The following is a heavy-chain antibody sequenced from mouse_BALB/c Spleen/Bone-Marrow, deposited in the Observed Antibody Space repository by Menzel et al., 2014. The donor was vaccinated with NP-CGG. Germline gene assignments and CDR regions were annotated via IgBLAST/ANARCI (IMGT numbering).Heavy chain of an antibody. CDR2: IRNKANGYTT. V-gene: IGHV7-3*02. Sequence: VQLKDSGGGLVQPGGSLRLPCATSGFTFTDYYMSWVRQPPGKALEWLGFIRNKANGYTTEYSASVKGRFTISRDNSQSILYLQMNTLRAEDSATYYCARDDYYAMDYWGQGTSVTVSS. J-gene: IGHJ4*01. CDR3: ARDDYYAMDY. CDR1: GFTFTDYY.